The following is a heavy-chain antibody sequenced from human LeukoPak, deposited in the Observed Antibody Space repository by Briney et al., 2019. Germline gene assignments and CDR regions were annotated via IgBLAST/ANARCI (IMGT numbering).Heavy chain of an antibody. D-gene: IGHD5-24*01. J-gene: IGHJ4*01. CDR2: IYKSENT. V-gene: IGHV4-59*01. Sequence: PSETLSLTCAVSGASICSFFCNWVRQPPGKGLEWIGYIYKSENTNYNPSLKSRVTISGDTSKNEFSLKLTSVTAADTAEYYCVIGEGWQPDYWGQGTLVTVSS. CDR1: GASICSFF. CDR3: VIGEGWQPDY.